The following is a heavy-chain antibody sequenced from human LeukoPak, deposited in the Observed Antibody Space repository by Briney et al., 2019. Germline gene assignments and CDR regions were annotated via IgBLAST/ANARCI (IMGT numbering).Heavy chain of an antibody. CDR3: ARVYWYGTYFDY. CDR2: ISFDGSNK. D-gene: IGHD3-10*01. CDR1: GFTFSRYG. J-gene: IGHJ4*02. Sequence: TGRSLRLSCAASGFTFSRYGMYWVRQAPGKGLEWVAVISFDGSNKFYGDSVKGRFTISRDNSKNTLYLQMNSLRAEDTAVYYCARVYWYGTYFDYWGQGTLVTVSS. V-gene: IGHV3-30*03.